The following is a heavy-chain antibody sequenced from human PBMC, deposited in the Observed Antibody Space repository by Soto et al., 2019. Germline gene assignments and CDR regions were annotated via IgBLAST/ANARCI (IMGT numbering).Heavy chain of an antibody. CDR3: ARSLFLASTDTEPFDD. D-gene: IGHD3-3*02. CDR1: RFTFSSYA. CDR2: ISGGGNDA. J-gene: IGHJ4*02. Sequence: GGSLRLSCAASRFTFSSYAMSWVRQAPGKGLEWVSSISGGGNDAYYADPVKGRFTISRDNSQNTLYLQMSSLRADDTAVYYCARSLFLASTDTEPFDDWGQGALVTVSS. V-gene: IGHV3-23*01.